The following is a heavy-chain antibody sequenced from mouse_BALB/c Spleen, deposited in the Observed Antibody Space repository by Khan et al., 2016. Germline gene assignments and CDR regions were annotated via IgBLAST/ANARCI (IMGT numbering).Heavy chain of an antibody. CDR3: GRTGDYGGFAY. V-gene: IGHV1-37*01. CDR2: LNPDNGDT. D-gene: IGHD2-4*01. J-gene: IGHJ3*01. CDR1: GDSFTGYF. Sequence: VQLQQSGPELVKPGASVKISCKASGDSFTGYFMNWVKQRHGKSLEWIGRLNPDNGDTFYNQKFKGKATLTVDNSSSTAHMELLSRTSEDSAVYYCGRTGDYGGFAYWGQGTLVTVSA.